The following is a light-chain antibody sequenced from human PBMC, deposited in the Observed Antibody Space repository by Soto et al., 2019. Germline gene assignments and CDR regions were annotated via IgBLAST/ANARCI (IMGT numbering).Light chain of an antibody. J-gene: IGLJ1*01. CDR2: LNSDGTH. Sequence: QPVLTQSPSASASLGASVRLTCTLTSGHSSYAIAWHQQQPEKGPRFLMKLNSDGTHSKGDGIPDRYSGSSSGAERYLTISSLQAEDEAYYYGQTWGTGIHVFGTGTKLTVL. V-gene: IGLV4-69*01. CDR3: QTWGTGIHV. CDR1: SGHSSYA.